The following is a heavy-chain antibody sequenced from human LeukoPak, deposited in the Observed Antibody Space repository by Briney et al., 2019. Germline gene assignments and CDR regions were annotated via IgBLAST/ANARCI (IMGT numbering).Heavy chain of an antibody. Sequence: SETLSLTCTVSGGSISSYYWSWIRQPPGKGLEWIGYIYYSGSTNYNPSLKSRVTISVDTSKNQFSLKLSSVTAADTAVYYCARERVGYYYGSGSYHDYWGQGTLVTVSS. D-gene: IGHD3-10*01. CDR2: IYYSGST. CDR1: GGSISSYY. J-gene: IGHJ4*02. V-gene: IGHV4-59*12. CDR3: ARERVGYYYGSGSYHDY.